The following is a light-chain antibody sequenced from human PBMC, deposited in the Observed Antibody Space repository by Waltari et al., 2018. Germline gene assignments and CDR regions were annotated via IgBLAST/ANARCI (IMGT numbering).Light chain of an antibody. J-gene: IGKJ1*01. CDR1: QGISNW. Sequence: DIQMTQPPSSVSAPVGDRVTITCRASQGISNWLAWYQQKPGKAPKLLIYAASILQTGVPSRFSGSGSGTDFTLTIRNLQPEDFATYFCQQGNSFPPTFGQGTRVEVK. V-gene: IGKV1-12*01. CDR3: QQGNSFPPT. CDR2: AAS.